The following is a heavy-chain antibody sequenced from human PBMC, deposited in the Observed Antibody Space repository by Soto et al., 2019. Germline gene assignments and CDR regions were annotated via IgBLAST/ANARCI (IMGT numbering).Heavy chain of an antibody. CDR3: VRDSARIVVVPRVDGDNWLDP. V-gene: IGHV3-11*06. Sequence: GGSLRLSCASSVFTFIDYFMSWIRQAPGKGLEWVSFISGSSDNIKYADSVKGRFTISRDNAKNSLYLQMNSLRAEDTAVYYCVRDSARIVVVPRVDGDNWLDPWGQGTLVTVSS. J-gene: IGHJ5*02. D-gene: IGHD2-2*01. CDR1: VFTFIDYF. CDR2: ISGSSDNI.